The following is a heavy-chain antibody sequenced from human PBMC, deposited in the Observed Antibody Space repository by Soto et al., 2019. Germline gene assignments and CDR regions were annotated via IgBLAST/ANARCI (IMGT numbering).Heavy chain of an antibody. CDR2: INTYNGNT. D-gene: IGHD3-16*01. Sequence: ASVKVSCKTSGYTFTSYGIGWARQAPGQGLEWMGWINTYNGNTNYAQNLQGRVTLTTDTSTSTAYMELRSLRSNDTAIYYCAMVGVYVTPSPQDVWGQGTTVTVSS. CDR1: GYTFTSYG. V-gene: IGHV1-18*01. CDR3: AMVGVYVTPSPQDV. J-gene: IGHJ6*02.